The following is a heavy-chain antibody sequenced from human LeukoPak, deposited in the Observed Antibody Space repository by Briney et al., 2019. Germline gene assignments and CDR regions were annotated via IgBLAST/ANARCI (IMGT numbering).Heavy chain of an antibody. CDR3: ASLSLPNSEAAAGTFVSLYYGMDV. CDR1: GGSFSGYY. CDR2: INHSGST. V-gene: IGHV4-34*01. D-gene: IGHD6-13*01. J-gene: IGHJ6*02. Sequence: PSETLSLTCAVYGGSFSGYYWSWIRQPPGKGLEWIGEINHSGSTNYNPSLKSRVTISVDTSKNQFSLKLSSVTAADTAVYYCASLSLPNSEAAAGTFVSLYYGMDVWGQGTTVTVSS.